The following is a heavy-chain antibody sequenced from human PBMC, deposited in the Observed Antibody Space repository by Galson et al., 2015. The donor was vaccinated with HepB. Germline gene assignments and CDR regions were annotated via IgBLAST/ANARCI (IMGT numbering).Heavy chain of an antibody. J-gene: IGHJ3*02. D-gene: IGHD3-3*01. CDR2: ISWNSGSI. V-gene: IGHV3-9*01. CDR3: AKIVRGYFGNERDAFDI. CDR1: GFTFDDYA. Sequence: SLRLSCAASGFTFDDYAVHWVRQAPGKGLEWVSGISWNSGSIGYADSVKGRFTISRDNAKNSLYLQMNSLRAEDTALYYCAKIVRGYFGNERDAFDIWGQGTMVTVSS.